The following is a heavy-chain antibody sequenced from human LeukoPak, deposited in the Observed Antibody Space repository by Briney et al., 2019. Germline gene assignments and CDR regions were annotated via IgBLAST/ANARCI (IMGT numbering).Heavy chain of an antibody. CDR1: GFTFTTHW. D-gene: IGHD6-19*01. J-gene: IGHJ4*02. V-gene: IGHV3-74*01. CDR2: IKPDGSDT. CDR3: AKDGGPTHLCSSGWEFDY. Sequence: GGSLRLSCGASGFTFTTHWIHWVRQAPGKGLVWVSRIKPDGSDTNYADSVKGRFTISRDNSKNTLYLQMNSLRAEDTAVYYCAKDGGPTHLCSSGWEFDYWGQGTLVTVSS.